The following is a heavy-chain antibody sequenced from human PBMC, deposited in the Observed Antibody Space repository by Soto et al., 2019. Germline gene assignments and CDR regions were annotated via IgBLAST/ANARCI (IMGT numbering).Heavy chain of an antibody. Sequence: EVQLLESGGGLVQPGGSLRLSCAASGFTFSAYAMSWVRQAPGKGLEWVSAISRTSPSTYYADSVQGRFTISRDSSRQTLFLQMNTLRAEDTAVYFCAIRIFGVEYWGQGTQVTVSS. CDR1: GFTFSAYA. J-gene: IGHJ4*02. V-gene: IGHV3-23*01. D-gene: IGHD3-3*01. CDR3: AIRIFGVEY. CDR2: ISRTSPST.